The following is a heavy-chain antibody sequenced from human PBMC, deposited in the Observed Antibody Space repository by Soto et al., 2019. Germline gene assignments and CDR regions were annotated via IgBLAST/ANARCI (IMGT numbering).Heavy chain of an antibody. CDR3: AKGLPMDV. CDR2: ISYDGSNK. V-gene: IGHV3-30*18. CDR1: GFTFSSYG. J-gene: IGHJ6*02. Sequence: GGSLRLSCAASGFTFSSYGMHWVRQAPGKGLEWVAVISYDGSNKYYADSVKGRFTISRDNSKNTLYLQMNSLRAEDTAVYYCAKGLPMDVWGQGTTVTVSS.